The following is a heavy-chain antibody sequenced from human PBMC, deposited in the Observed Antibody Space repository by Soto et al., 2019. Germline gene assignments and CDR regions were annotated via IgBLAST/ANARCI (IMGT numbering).Heavy chain of an antibody. Sequence: SETLSLTCAVSGGSISSSRYYWSWIRQPPGKGLEWIGYIYYSGSTNYNPSLKSRVTISVDTSKNQFSLKLCSVTAADTAVYYCARQVGGWAPWYFDFWGQGTLVTVSS. CDR1: GGSISSSRYY. V-gene: IGHV4-61*05. CDR2: IYYSGST. J-gene: IGHJ4*02. CDR3: ARQVGGWAPWYFDF. D-gene: IGHD6-19*01.